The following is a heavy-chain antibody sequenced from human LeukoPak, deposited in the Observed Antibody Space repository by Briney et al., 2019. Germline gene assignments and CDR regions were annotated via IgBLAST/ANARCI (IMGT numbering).Heavy chain of an antibody. V-gene: IGHV1-8*01. J-gene: IGHJ4*02. Sequence: GASVKVSCKASGYTFTSYDINWVRQATGQGLEWMGWMNPNSGNTGYAQKFQGRVTMTRNTSISTAYMELSSLRSEDTAVYYCARAASYSSSGKTRKNYYFEYWGQGTLVTVSS. CDR3: ARAASYSSSGKTRKNYYFEY. CDR2: MNPNSGNT. D-gene: IGHD6-13*01. CDR1: GYTFTSYD.